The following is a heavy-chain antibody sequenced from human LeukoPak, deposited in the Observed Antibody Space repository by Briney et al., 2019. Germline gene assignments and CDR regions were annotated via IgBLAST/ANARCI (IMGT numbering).Heavy chain of an antibody. CDR3: ARDWVYKIDY. D-gene: IGHD5-24*01. CDR2: INSDGSSI. J-gene: IGHJ4*02. Sequence: GGSLRLSCAASGFTFSSHWMHWVRQAPGKGLVWVSRINSDGSSISYADSVKGRFTISRDNAKNTLYLQMNSLRVEDTAVYFCARDWVYKIDYWGRGTLVTVSS. V-gene: IGHV3-74*01. CDR1: GFTFSSHW.